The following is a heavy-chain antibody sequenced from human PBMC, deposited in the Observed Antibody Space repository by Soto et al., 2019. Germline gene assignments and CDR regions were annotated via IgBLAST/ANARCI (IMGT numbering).Heavy chain of an antibody. J-gene: IGHJ5*02. CDR1: GFRFSDYT. V-gene: IGHV3-48*01. CDR2: ISGTSSTV. Sequence: PGGSLKLSCAASGFRFSDYTMHWVRQAPGKGLERFSYISGTSSTVHYAVSVQGRFTISRDNAKNSLYLLMNSLRADDTAVYYCARDQYCTYSNCHEYNYFDPWGQGTLVTVSS. CDR3: ARDQYCTYSNCHEYNYFDP. D-gene: IGHD2-8*01.